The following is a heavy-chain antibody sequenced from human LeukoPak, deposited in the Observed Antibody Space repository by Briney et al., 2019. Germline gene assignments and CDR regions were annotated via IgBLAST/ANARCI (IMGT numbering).Heavy chain of an antibody. J-gene: IGHJ4*02. CDR3: VSRGQTFDY. V-gene: IGHV4-30-4*01. CDR2: IYYSGST. Sequence: SQTLSLTRSVSGGSIISGDYYWSWIRQPPGKGLEWIGYIYYSGSTYYNPSLKSRVSISVDMSKNQFSLKLSSVTAADTAVYYCVSRGQTFDYWGQGTLVTVSS. CDR1: GGSIISGDYY.